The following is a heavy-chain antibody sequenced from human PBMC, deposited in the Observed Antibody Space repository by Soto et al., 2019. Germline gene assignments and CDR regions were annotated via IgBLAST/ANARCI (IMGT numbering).Heavy chain of an antibody. CDR1: GYTFTSYY. V-gene: IGHV1-46*03. Sequence: QVQLVQSGAEVKKPGASVKVSCKASGYTFTSYYMHWVRQAPGQGLEWMGIINPSGGSTSYEKKFQGRCTMTRDTSTSTVYMELSSLRSEDTAVYYWARDSGDIVVVPAAYPMDVWGKGTTVTVSS. J-gene: IGHJ6*04. CDR3: ARDSGDIVVVPAAYPMDV. CDR2: INPSGGST. D-gene: IGHD2-2*01.